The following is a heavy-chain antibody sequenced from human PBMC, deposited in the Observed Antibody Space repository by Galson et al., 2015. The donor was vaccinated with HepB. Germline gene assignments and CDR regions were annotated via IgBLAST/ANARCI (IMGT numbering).Heavy chain of an antibody. J-gene: IGHJ4*02. Sequence: SVKVSCKASGYALTSYAMNWVRQAPGQGLEWMGWINTNTGNPTYVHGFTGRFVFSLDTSVSTAYLQISSLKAEDTAVYYCVRMSGIPLWGQGTLVTVSS. CDR2: INTNTGNP. V-gene: IGHV7-4-1*02. CDR1: GYALTSYA. D-gene: IGHD3-3*01. CDR3: VRMSGIPL.